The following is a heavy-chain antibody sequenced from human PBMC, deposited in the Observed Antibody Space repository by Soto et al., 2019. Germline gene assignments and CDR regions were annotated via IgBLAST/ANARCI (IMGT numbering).Heavy chain of an antibody. D-gene: IGHD3-22*01. Sequence: SETLSLTCAVSGGSISSGGYSWSWIRQPPGKGLEWIGYIYHSGSTYYNPSLKSRVTISVDRSKNQFSLKLSSVTAADTAVYYCARGGLKKSGYYYYYYYGMDVWGQGTTVTVSS. J-gene: IGHJ6*02. V-gene: IGHV4-30-2*01. CDR3: ARGGLKKSGYYYYYYYGMDV. CDR1: GGSISSGGYS. CDR2: IYHSGST.